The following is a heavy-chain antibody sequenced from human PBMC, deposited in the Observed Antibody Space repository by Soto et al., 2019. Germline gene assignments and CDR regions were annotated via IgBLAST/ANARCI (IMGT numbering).Heavy chain of an antibody. J-gene: IGHJ6*02. Sequence: GASVKVSCKASGYTFTSYDINWVRQATGQGLEWMGWMNPNSGSTSYAQKFQGRVTMTRNTSISTAYMELSSLRSEDTAVYYCARRKGGFLEWLLYGGYYYYYGMDVWGQGTTVTVSS. D-gene: IGHD3-3*01. CDR1: GYTFTSYD. CDR2: MNPNSGST. CDR3: ARRKGGFLEWLLYGGYYYYYGMDV. V-gene: IGHV1-8*01.